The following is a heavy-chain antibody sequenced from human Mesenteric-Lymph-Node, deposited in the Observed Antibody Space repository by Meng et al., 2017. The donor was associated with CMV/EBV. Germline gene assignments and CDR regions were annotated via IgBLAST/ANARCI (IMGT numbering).Heavy chain of an antibody. J-gene: IGHJ6*02. V-gene: IGHV6-1*01. Sequence: SETLSLTCAISGDSVSSNSASWHCIRQSPSRGLEWLGRTYYRSKWFNDYAVSVKRRIIINPDTSRNQFSLQLNSVTPEDTAVYYCTKQNSSSWNHYYGLDVWGQGTTVTVSS. CDR1: GDSVSSNSAS. CDR3: TKQNSSSWNHYYGLDV. CDR2: TYYRSKWFN. D-gene: IGHD6-13*01.